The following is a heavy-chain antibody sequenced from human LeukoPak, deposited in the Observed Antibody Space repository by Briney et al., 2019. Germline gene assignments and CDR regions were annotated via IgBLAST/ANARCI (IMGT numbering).Heavy chain of an antibody. V-gene: IGHV5-51*01. CDR2: IYPGDSNT. CDR3: ARDYSDYVGAFDI. J-gene: IGHJ3*02. CDR1: GYSFTSYW. Sequence: GESLKISCKGSGYSFTSYWIGWVRQMPGKGLEWMGIIYPGDSNTRYSPSFQGQVTISADKSISTAYLQWSGLKASDTAMYYCARDYSDYVGAFDIWGQGTMVTVSA. D-gene: IGHD4-11*01.